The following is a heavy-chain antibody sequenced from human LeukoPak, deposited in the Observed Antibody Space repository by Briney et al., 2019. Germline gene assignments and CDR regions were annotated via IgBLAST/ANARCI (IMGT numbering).Heavy chain of an antibody. V-gene: IGHV4-34*01. CDR3: ARLGGLTDMYY. J-gene: IGHJ4*02. D-gene: IGHD3-16*01. CDR2: INHSGST. Sequence: SETLSLTCAAYGGSFSGYYWSWIRQPPRKGLEWIGEINHSGSTNYNPSLKSRVTISVDTSKNQFSLKLSSVTAADMAVYYCARLGGLTDMYYWGQGTLVTVSS. CDR1: GGSFSGYY.